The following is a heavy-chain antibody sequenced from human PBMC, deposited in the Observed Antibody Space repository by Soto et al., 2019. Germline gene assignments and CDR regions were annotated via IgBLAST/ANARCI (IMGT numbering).Heavy chain of an antibody. D-gene: IGHD3-16*01. Sequence: LRLSCAASGFNFSNYAMSWVRQAPGKGLEWVSLISATGGGTYYADSVKGRFTISRDNSHNTLYLQVHSLTAEDTAVYYCAKDRRAGGNSAFYFDFWGQGAQVTVSS. CDR1: GFNFSNYA. V-gene: IGHV3-23*01. CDR2: ISATGGGT. CDR3: AKDRRAGGNSAFYFDF. J-gene: IGHJ4*02.